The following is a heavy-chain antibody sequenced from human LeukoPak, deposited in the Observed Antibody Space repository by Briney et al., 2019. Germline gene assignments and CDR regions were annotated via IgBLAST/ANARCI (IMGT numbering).Heavy chain of an antibody. V-gene: IGHV4-59*01. Sequence: PSETLSLTCTVSGGSISSYYWSWIRQPPGKGLEWIGYIYYSGSTNYNPSLKSRVTISVDTSKNQFSLKLSSVTAADTAVYYCARSSWLQFDPWGQGTLVTVSS. CDR2: IYYSGST. CDR3: ARSSWLQFDP. J-gene: IGHJ5*02. D-gene: IGHD5-18*01. CDR1: GGSISSYY.